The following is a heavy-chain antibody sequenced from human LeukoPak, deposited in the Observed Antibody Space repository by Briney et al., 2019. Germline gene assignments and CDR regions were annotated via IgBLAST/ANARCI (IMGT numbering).Heavy chain of an antibody. J-gene: IGHJ4*02. Sequence: GGSLRLSCAASGFTFSDYYMSWILQAPGKGLEWLSYISSDGATIQYADSVKGRFTISRDNAKNSLYLQMNSLRAEDTAVYYCAKDLRKYSSGCCYWGQGTLVTVSS. D-gene: IGHD6-19*01. CDR3: AKDLRKYSSGCCY. CDR2: ISSDGATI. V-gene: IGHV3-11*01. CDR1: GFTFSDYY.